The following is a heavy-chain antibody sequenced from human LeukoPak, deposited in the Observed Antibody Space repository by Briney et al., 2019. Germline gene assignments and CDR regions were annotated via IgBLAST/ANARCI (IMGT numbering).Heavy chain of an antibody. D-gene: IGHD3-22*01. J-gene: IGHJ6*02. CDR3: AKDLSSAITSALALDV. CDR1: GFTFDDYA. V-gene: IGHV3-9*01. Sequence: GGSLRLSCTVSGFTFDDYAMHWVRHTPGKGLEWVAGITWNRDNIGYGDSVKGRFTISRDNVKNVLYLQMNSLGPEDTALYYCAKDLSSAITSALALDVWGQGTTVIVS. CDR2: ITWNRDNI.